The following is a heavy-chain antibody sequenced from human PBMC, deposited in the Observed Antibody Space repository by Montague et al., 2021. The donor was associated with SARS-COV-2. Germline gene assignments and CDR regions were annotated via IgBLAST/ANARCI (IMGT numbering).Heavy chain of an antibody. Sequence: SETLSLTCAVSGGSFSGYYWNWIRQSPGRGLEWIGEINHSGSTNYNPSLESRVTMSVDTSKNQFSLTLRSATAADTGLYYCAGYQVLNVYSYYAMDVWGQGTTVTVSS. CDR3: AGYQVLNVYSYYAMDV. CDR2: INHSGST. D-gene: IGHD2-21*01. V-gene: IGHV4-34*01. CDR1: GGSFSGYY. J-gene: IGHJ6*02.